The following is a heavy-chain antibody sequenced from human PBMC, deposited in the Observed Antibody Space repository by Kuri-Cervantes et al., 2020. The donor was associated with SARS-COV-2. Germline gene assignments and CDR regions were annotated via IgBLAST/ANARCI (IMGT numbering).Heavy chain of an antibody. V-gene: IGHV4-38-2*02. D-gene: IGHD2-2*02. Sequence: GSLRLSCTVSDYSISSGYFWGWIRQPPGKGLECIGNIFHSGSTYYNPSLKSRVTISVDTSKNQFSLKLSSVTAADTAVYYCARQVPAAIRGQGFDPWGQGTLVTVSS. CDR1: DYSISSGYF. CDR3: ARQVPAAIRGQGFDP. CDR2: IFHSGST. J-gene: IGHJ5*02.